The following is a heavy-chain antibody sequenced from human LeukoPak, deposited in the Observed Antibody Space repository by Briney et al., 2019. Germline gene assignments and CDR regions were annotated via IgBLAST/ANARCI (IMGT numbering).Heavy chain of an antibody. CDR2: IWYDGSNK. J-gene: IGHJ4*02. Sequence: GRSLRLSCAASGFTFSSYGMHWVRQAPGKGLEWVAVIWYDGSNKYYADSVKGRFTISRDNSKNTLYLQMNSLRAEDTAVYYCAKERYYYGSGFDYWGQGTLVTVSS. V-gene: IGHV3-33*06. CDR3: AKERYYYGSGFDY. D-gene: IGHD3-10*01. CDR1: GFTFSSYG.